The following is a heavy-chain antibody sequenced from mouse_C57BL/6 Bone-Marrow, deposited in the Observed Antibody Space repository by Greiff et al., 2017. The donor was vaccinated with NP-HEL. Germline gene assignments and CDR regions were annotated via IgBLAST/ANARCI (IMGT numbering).Heavy chain of an antibody. CDR1: GYSFTGYY. D-gene: IGHD4-1*01. J-gene: IGHJ3*01. CDR2: INPSTGGT. Sequence: EVQLQQSGPELVKPGASVKISCKASGYSFTGYYMNWVKQSPEKSLEWIGEINPSTGGTTYNQKFKAKATLTVDKSSSTAYMQLKSLTSEDSAVYYCARSITGTWFAYWGQGTLVTVSA. V-gene: IGHV1-42*01. CDR3: ARSITGTWFAY.